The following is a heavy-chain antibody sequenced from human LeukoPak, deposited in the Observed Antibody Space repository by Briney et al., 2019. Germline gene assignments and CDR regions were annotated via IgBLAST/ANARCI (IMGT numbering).Heavy chain of an antibody. CDR3: ARDPDSSGWYGWFDY. J-gene: IGHJ4*02. Sequence: EASVKVSCKASGYTFTSYGISWVRQAPGQGLEWMGWISAYNGNTNYAQKLQGRVTMTTDTSTSTAYMELRSLRSDDTAVYYCARDPDSSGWYGWFDYWGQGTLVTVSS. CDR2: ISAYNGNT. D-gene: IGHD6-19*01. V-gene: IGHV1-18*01. CDR1: GYTFTSYG.